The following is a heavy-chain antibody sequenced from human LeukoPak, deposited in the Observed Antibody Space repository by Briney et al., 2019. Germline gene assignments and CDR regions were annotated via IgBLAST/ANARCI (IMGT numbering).Heavy chain of an antibody. V-gene: IGHV3-72*01. D-gene: IGHD2-8*02. CDR2: ARNKPDTYTT. J-gene: IGHJ4*02. CDR1: VSTFSDHN. Sequence: GGPLSLSCAASVSTFSDHNMDWARQAPGKGLEWVARARNKPDTYTTEYATSVKGRITISRDDSKTSLFLQMHSLQTEDSAVYYCARVASCAGGACYGSFDYWGQGTLVTVSS. CDR3: ARVASCAGGACYGSFDY.